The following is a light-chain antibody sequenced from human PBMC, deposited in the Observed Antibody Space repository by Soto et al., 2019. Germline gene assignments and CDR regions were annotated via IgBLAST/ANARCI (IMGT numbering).Light chain of an antibody. CDR3: QQYNNWPMWT. Sequence: EIVMTQSPTTLSVSPGERATLSCRSGHSISSNLAWYQQKPGQAPRLLIYGASTRATGLPARFSGSGSGTEFTLTISSLQSEDFAVYYCQQYNNWPMWTFGQGTRVEIK. J-gene: IGKJ1*01. CDR1: HSISSN. V-gene: IGKV3-15*01. CDR2: GAS.